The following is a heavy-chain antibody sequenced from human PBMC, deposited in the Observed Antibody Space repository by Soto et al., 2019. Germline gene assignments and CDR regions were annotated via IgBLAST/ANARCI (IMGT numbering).Heavy chain of an antibody. Sequence: TLSLTCAVYGGSFSGYHWNWIRQPPGKGLEWIGDIHQSGSTSYNPSLKSRVTFSVDTSKNQFSLNLRSVTAADTAVYYCASRPYGSGSFYYYYAMDVWGQGTTVTVSS. J-gene: IGHJ6*02. CDR1: GGSFSGYH. V-gene: IGHV4-34*01. D-gene: IGHD3-10*01. CDR2: IHQSGST. CDR3: ASRPYGSGSFYYYYAMDV.